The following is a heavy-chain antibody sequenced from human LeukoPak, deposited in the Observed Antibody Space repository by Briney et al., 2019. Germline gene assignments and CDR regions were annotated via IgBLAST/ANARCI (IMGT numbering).Heavy chain of an antibody. CDR2: MNPNSGNT. D-gene: IGHD3-22*01. Sequence: ASVKVSCKASGYTFTSYDINWVRQATGQGLEWMGWMNPNSGNTGYAQKFQGRVTITRNTSISTAYMELSSLRSEDTAVYYCARDRGLPSETYYYDSRYYYYMDVWGKGTTVTVSS. J-gene: IGHJ6*03. CDR3: ARDRGLPSETYYYDSRYYYYMDV. V-gene: IGHV1-8*03. CDR1: GYTFTSYD.